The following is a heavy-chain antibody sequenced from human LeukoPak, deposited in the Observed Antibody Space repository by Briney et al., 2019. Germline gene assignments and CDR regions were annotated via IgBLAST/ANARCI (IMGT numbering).Heavy chain of an antibody. V-gene: IGHV1-18*01. J-gene: IGHJ4*02. CDR2: ISAYNGNT. CDR3: ARDWTVTTSYEVGLSY. Sequence: ASVTVSCKASGYTFTSYGISWVRQAPGQGLEWMGWISAYNGNTNYAQKLQGRVTMTTDTSTSTAYMELRSLRSDDTAVYYCARDWTVTTSYEVGLSYWGQGTLVTVSS. CDR1: GYTFTSYG. D-gene: IGHD4-17*01.